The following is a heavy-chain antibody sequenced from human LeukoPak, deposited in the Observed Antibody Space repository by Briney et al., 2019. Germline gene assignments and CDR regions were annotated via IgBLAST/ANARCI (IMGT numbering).Heavy chain of an antibody. CDR3: TRNPGMDV. CDR2: INGDGSSS. Sequence: GVSLRLSCAASGFTFSTYRMHWVRQAPGKGLVWVSRINGDGSSSTYADSVKGRFTISRDNAKNTLYLQMNSLRTEDTAVYYCTRNPGMDVWGQGTTVTVSS. V-gene: IGHV3-74*01. CDR1: GFTFSTYR. J-gene: IGHJ6*02.